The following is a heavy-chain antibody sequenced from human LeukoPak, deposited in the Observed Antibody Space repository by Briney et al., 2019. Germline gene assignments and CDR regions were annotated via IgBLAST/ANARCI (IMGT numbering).Heavy chain of an antibody. V-gene: IGHV3-7*01. CDR2: IKQDGSEK. CDR1: GFTFSSYW. CDR3: ARDPRYCSSTSCYTLN. J-gene: IGHJ4*02. D-gene: IGHD2-2*02. Sequence: GGSLRLSCAASGFTFSSYWMSWVRQAPGKRLEWVANIKQDGSEKYYVDSVKGRFTISRDNAKNSLYLQMNSLRAEDTAVYYCARDPRYCSSTSCYTLNWGQGTLVTVSS.